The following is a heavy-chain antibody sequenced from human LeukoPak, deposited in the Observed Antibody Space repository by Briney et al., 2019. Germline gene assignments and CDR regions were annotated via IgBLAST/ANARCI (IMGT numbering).Heavy chain of an antibody. Sequence: PGRSLRLSCAASGSTFSSYEMNWVRQAPGKGLEWVSYISSSGSTIYYADSVKGRFTISRDNAKNSLYLQMNSLRAEDTAVYYCATQRGTDYYDSSGYFDAFDIWGQGTMVTVSS. CDR3: ATQRGTDYYDSSGYFDAFDI. CDR2: ISSSGSTI. V-gene: IGHV3-48*03. D-gene: IGHD3-22*01. CDR1: GSTFSSYE. J-gene: IGHJ3*02.